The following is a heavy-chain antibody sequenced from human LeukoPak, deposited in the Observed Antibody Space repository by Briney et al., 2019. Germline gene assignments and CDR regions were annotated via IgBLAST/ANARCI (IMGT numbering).Heavy chain of an antibody. CDR1: GLSFNDPG. V-gene: IGHV3-9*01. CDR2: ISWNSGSI. CDR3: AKDSAALAVAVSSTDY. Sequence: GRSLRLSCAASGLSFNDPGMEWVRQAPGKGLEWVSGISWNSGSIGYADSVKGRFTISRDNAKNSLYLQMNSLRAEDTALYLCAKDSAALAVAVSSTDYWGQGTLVTVSS. J-gene: IGHJ4*02. D-gene: IGHD6-19*01.